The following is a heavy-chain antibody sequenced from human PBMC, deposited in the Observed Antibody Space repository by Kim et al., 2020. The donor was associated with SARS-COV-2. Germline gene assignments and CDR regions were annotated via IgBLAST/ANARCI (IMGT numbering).Heavy chain of an antibody. J-gene: IGHJ4*02. D-gene: IGHD6-25*01. CDR3: ARLNQRLLYCFDY. V-gene: IGHV4-59*08. Sequence: SETLSLTSTVSGGSISSYYWSWIRQPPGKGLEWIGYIYYSGRTTYNPTLKRRVTISVDTSKNQFSLQLSSVTAADTAVYYCARLNQRLLYCFDYWGQGTLVTVSS. CDR1: GGSISSYY. CDR2: IYYSGRT.